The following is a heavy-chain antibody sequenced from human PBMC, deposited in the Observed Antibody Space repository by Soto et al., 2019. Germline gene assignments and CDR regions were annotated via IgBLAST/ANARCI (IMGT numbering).Heavy chain of an antibody. V-gene: IGHV4-59*01. CDR3: ARFGWLAARTVVY. CDR2: IYYSGST. J-gene: IGHJ4*02. Sequence: PEGPLCLTCTASGGTLSNYYLCWIRQPPGKGLEWIGYIYYSGSTNYNHSLKSRVTISVDTSKNQLSLHLRSMSPADTAVYYCARFGWLAARTVVYWGPTSLVTV. D-gene: IGHD6-6*01. CDR1: GGTLSNYY.